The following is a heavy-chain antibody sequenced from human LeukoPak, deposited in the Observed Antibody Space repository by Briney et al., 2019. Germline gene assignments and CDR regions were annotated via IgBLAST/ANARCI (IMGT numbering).Heavy chain of an antibody. D-gene: IGHD3-3*01. CDR1: GGSISSGNYY. CDR3: ARGQLGEASGITIFSTNYYNYMDV. Sequence: SQTLSLTCTVSGGSISSGNYYWSWIRQPPGKGLEWIGQIKHSGSTNYNPSLKSRITISVDTYKNQFSMKLSSVPAADTAGYYCARGQLGEASGITIFSTNYYNYMDVWGKGTTVTVSS. J-gene: IGHJ6*03. V-gene: IGHV4-30-4*08. CDR2: IKHSGST.